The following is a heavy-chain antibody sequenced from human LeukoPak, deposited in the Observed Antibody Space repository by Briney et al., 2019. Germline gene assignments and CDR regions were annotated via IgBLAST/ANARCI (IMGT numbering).Heavy chain of an antibody. V-gene: IGHV4-59*08. CDR3: ARNVLLWFGTTHNWFDP. Sequence: SETLSLTCTVSGGSISSYYWNWIRQPPGKGLEWIGYIYYSGSTNYNPSLKSRVTISVDTSKNQFSLKLSSVTAADTAVYYCARNVLLWFGTTHNWFDPWGQGTLVTVSS. J-gene: IGHJ5*02. D-gene: IGHD3-10*01. CDR1: GGSISSYY. CDR2: IYYSGST.